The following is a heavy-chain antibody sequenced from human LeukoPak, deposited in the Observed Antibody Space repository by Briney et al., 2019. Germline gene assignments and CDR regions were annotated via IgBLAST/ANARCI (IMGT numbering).Heavy chain of an antibody. CDR3: ASLVGATTGFDY. Sequence: PSQTLSLTCTVSGGSISSGDYYWSWIRQPPGKGLEWIGYIYYSGSTYYNPSLKSRVTISVDTSKNQFSLKLSSVTAADTAVYYCASLVGATTGFDYWGQGTLVTVSS. V-gene: IGHV4-30-4*01. J-gene: IGHJ4*02. CDR2: IYYSGST. D-gene: IGHD1-26*01. CDR1: GGSISSGDYY.